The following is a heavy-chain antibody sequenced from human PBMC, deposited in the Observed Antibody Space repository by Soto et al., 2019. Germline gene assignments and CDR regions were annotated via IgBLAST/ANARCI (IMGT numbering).Heavy chain of an antibody. J-gene: IGHJ4*02. CDR3: AREEEYYDILTGYYSRPTLGYFDY. CDR1: GYTFTSYY. D-gene: IGHD3-9*01. Sequence: ASVKVSCKASGYTFTSYYMHWVRQAPGQGLEWMGIINPSGGSTSYAQKFQGRVTMTRDTSTSTVYMELSSLRSEDTAVYYCAREEEYYDILTGYYSRPTLGYFDYWGQGTLVTVSS. CDR2: INPSGGST. V-gene: IGHV1-46*03.